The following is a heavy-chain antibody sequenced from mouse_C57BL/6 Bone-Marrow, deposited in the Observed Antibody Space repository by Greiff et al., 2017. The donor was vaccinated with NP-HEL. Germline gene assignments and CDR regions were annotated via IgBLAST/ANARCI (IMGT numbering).Heavy chain of an antibody. CDR3: IWYLWYFEV. D-gene: IGHD2-1*01. V-gene: IGHV1-15*01. CDR1: GYTFTDYE. Sequence: QVQLKQSGAELVRPGASVTLSCKASGYTFTDYEMHWVKQTPVHGLEWIGAIDPETGGTDYNQKFKGKAILTADTSSSTAYMELRSLTSEDSAGYYCIWYLWYFEVWGTGTTVTVSS. J-gene: IGHJ1*03. CDR2: IDPETGGT.